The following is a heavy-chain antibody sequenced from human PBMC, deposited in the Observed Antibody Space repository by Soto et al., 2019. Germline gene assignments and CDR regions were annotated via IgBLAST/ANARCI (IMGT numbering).Heavy chain of an antibody. J-gene: IGHJ5*02. CDR3: ARAVNYDFWSGLGSNWFDP. Sequence: ASVKVSCKASGYTFTSYDINWVRQATGQGLEWMGWMNPNSGNTGYAQKFQGRVTMTRNTSISTAYMELSSLRSEDTAVYYCARAVNYDFWSGLGSNWFDPWGQGTLVTVSS. D-gene: IGHD3-3*01. CDR2: MNPNSGNT. V-gene: IGHV1-8*01. CDR1: GYTFTSYD.